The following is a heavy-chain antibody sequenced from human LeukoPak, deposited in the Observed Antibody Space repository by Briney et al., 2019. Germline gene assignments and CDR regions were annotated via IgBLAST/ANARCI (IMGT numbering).Heavy chain of an antibody. V-gene: IGHV1-3*01. Sequence: GASVKVSCKASGYTFTSYAMHWVRQAPGQRLEWMGWINAGNGNTKYSQKLQGRVTITRDTSASTAYMGLSSLRSEDTAVYYCASADYVWGSYRYTGGGFDYWGQGTLVTVSS. CDR3: ASADYVWGSYRYTGGGFDY. J-gene: IGHJ4*02. D-gene: IGHD3-16*02. CDR2: INAGNGNT. CDR1: GYTFTSYA.